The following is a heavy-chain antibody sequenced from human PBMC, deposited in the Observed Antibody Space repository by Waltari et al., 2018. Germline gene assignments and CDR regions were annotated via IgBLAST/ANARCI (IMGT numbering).Heavy chain of an antibody. J-gene: IGHJ4*02. CDR3: AKDRGEEDGGYDLDH. CDR1: GLSFEDYA. CDR2: IGHNSRKR. V-gene: IGHV3-9*01. Sequence: EVHLVESGGGLFQPGMSLRLSCAASGLSFEDYAMQWVRQAPGKGLEWVSGIGHNSRKRDYADSVTGRFTISRDNAKNSVYLQMNSLKTEDTAFYYCAKDRGEEDGGYDLDHWGQGTLVIVSS. D-gene: IGHD5-12*01.